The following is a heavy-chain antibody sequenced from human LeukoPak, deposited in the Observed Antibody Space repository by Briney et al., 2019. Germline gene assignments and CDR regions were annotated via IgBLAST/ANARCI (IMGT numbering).Heavy chain of an antibody. V-gene: IGHV4-4*07. J-gene: IGHJ4*02. CDR1: NGSISIYY. CDR2: ISASGGT. CDR3: AREITVTRPFDY. Sequence: ASETLSLTCTVSNGSISIYYWSWVWQPAGKGPEWIGRISASGGTNYNPSLKSRVTMSVDTSKNQFSLKLSSVTAADTAVYYCAREITVTRPFDYWGQGTLVTVSS. D-gene: IGHD4-17*01.